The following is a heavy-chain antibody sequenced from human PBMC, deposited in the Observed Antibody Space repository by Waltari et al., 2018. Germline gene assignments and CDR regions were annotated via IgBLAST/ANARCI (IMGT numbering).Heavy chain of an antibody. CDR1: GGSISSYY. Sequence: QVQLQESGPGLVKPSETLSLTCTVSGGSISSYYWSWIRQPPGKGLEWIGYIYYSGSTNYNPSLKSRVTISVDTSKNQFSLKLSSVTAADTAVYYCARSRGITMVRGGRSDAFDIWGQGTMVTVSS. V-gene: IGHV4-59*01. J-gene: IGHJ3*02. CDR2: IYYSGST. D-gene: IGHD3-10*01. CDR3: ARSRGITMVRGGRSDAFDI.